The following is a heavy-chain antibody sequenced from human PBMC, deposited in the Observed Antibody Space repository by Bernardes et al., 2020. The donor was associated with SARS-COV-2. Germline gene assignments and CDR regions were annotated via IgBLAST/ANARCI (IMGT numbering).Heavy chain of an antibody. D-gene: IGHD3-10*01. Sequence: ASVKVSCKTSGYIFRDFGISWVRQAPGQGLEWMGWINPFKGTTDYSQKFQGRVTMTTDTSTSTAFMELRSLSFADTAVYFCARDRLVRGITNNWFDPWGQGTLVTVSS. CDR1: GYIFRDFG. CDR2: INPFKGTT. CDR3: ARDRLVRGITNNWFDP. J-gene: IGHJ5*02. V-gene: IGHV1-18*01.